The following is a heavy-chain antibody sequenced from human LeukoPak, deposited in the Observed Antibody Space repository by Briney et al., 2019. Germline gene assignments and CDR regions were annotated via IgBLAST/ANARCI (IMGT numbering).Heavy chain of an antibody. D-gene: IGHD3-3*01. J-gene: IGHJ4*02. V-gene: IGHV3-30-3*01. CDR1: GFTFSSYW. CDR2: ISYDGSNK. Sequence: GGSLRLSCAASGFTFSSYWMHWVRQAPGKGLEWVAVISYDGSNKYYADSVKGRFTISRDNSKNTLYLQMNSLRAEDTAVYYCARVPSYYDFWSGYSPLFDYWGQRTLVTVSS. CDR3: ARVPSYYDFWSGYSPLFDY.